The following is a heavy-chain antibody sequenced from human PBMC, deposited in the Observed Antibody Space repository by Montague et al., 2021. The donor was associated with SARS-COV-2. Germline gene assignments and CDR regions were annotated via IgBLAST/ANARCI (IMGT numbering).Heavy chain of an antibody. CDR2: KYYSGST. D-gene: IGHD3-3*01. CDR1: GASISSSSYY. Sequence: SETLSLTCTVSGASISSSSYYWGCIRQPPGKGLEWIVFKYYSGSTYYNPTLKSRVTISVATSKNQFSPKLSSVTAADTAVYYCATLPSGITTFGVVQGYYFDVWGQGTLVTVSS. J-gene: IGHJ4*02. CDR3: ATLPSGITTFGVVQGYYFDV. V-gene: IGHV4-39*01.